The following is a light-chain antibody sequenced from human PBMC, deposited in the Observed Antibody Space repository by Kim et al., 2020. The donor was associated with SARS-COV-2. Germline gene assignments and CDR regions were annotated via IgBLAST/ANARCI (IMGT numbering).Light chain of an antibody. CDR3: YSAADNNRCSAESV. V-gene: IGLV3-27*01. Sequence: SYELTQPSSVSVSPGQTARITCSGDVLAKKHARWFQQKPGQAPVVVIYKDSERPSGIPERFSGSRSGTTVTLTISGAQVEDEADYYCYSAADNNRCSAESVFGGGTQLTVL. CDR2: KDS. J-gene: IGLJ3*02. CDR1: VLAKKH.